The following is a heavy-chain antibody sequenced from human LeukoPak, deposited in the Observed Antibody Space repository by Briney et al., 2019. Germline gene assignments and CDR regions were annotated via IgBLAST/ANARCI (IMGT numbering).Heavy chain of an antibody. D-gene: IGHD3-22*01. V-gene: IGHV3-30-3*01. CDR1: GFTFSSYA. J-gene: IGHJ3*02. Sequence: GRSLRLSCAASGFTFSSYAMHWVRQAPGKGLEWVAVISYDGSNKYYADSVKGRFTISRDNSKNTLYLQMNSLRAEDTAVYYCARSLNEYYYDSSGYYSLGDAFDIWGQGTMVTVSS. CDR3: ARSLNEYYYDSSGYYSLGDAFDI. CDR2: ISYDGSNK.